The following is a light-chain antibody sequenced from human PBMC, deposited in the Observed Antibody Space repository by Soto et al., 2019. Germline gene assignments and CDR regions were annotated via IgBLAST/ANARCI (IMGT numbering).Light chain of an antibody. J-gene: IGLJ3*02. CDR1: SSDIGGYNY. V-gene: IGLV2-14*01. CDR3: SSYTSTSTLGL. Sequence: QSALTQPASVSGSPGQSITISCTGTSSDIGGYNYVSWYQQQPDKAPKLVIYGVSNRPSGVSNRFSGSKSGNTASLTISGLQAEDEADYYCSSYTSTSTLGLFGGGTKVTVL. CDR2: GVS.